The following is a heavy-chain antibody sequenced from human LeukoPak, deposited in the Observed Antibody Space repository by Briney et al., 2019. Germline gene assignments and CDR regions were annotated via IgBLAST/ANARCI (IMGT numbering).Heavy chain of an antibody. J-gene: IGHJ4*02. CDR3: ATERPPTGEFDY. D-gene: IGHD1-1*01. Sequence: ASVKVSCKASGGTFSSYAISWVRQAPGQGLEWMGGIIPIFGTANYAQKFQGRVTMTEDTSTDTAYMELSSLRSEDTAVYYCATERPPTGEFDYWGQGTWSPSPQ. CDR1: GGTFSSYA. CDR2: IIPIFGTA. V-gene: IGHV1-69*06.